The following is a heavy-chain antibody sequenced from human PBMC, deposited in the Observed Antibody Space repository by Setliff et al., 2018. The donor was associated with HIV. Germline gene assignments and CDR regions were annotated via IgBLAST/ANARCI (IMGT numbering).Heavy chain of an antibody. V-gene: IGHV4-39*07. CDR1: GGSIRSSGYY. CDR3: ARSRGDIVMMVAAHWYFDL. J-gene: IGHJ2*01. D-gene: IGHD2-15*01. Sequence: SETLSLTCSVSGGSIRSSGYYWGWIRQPPGKGLEWIGSTYYSGSTYYNPSLKSRVTISVDTSKNQFSLKLSSVTAADTAVYYCARSRGDIVMMVAAHWYFDLWGRGTLVTVSS. CDR2: TYYSGST.